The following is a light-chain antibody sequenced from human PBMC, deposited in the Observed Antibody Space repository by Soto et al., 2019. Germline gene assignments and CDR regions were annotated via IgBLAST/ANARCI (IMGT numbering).Light chain of an antibody. CDR1: QGISNF. Sequence: DIQMTQSPSSLSTSVGDRVTITCRASQGISNFLAWYQQKPGKDPTLLISAASTLQSGVPSRCSGSGSGTDFTLTITSLQPEDVATYYCQKYSSVITFRQGTRLEIK. V-gene: IGKV1-27*01. CDR3: QKYSSVIT. J-gene: IGKJ5*01. CDR2: AAS.